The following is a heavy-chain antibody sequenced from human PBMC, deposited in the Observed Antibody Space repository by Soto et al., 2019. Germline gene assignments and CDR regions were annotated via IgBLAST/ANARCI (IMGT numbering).Heavy chain of an antibody. CDR1: GFTFTSSA. D-gene: IGHD6-19*01. Sequence: ASVKVSCNASGFTFTSSAVQLVRQARGQRLEWIGWIVVGSGNTNYAQKFQERVTITRDMSTSTAYMELSSLRSEDTAVYYCARDRGSGFHGQDAWGLDVWGQGTTVTVSS. J-gene: IGHJ6*02. CDR2: IVVGSGNT. CDR3: ARDRGSGFHGQDAWGLDV. V-gene: IGHV1-58*01.